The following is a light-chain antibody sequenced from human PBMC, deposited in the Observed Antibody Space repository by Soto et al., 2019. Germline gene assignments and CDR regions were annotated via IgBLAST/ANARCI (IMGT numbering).Light chain of an antibody. Sequence: AIRMTQSPSSLSASTGDRVTITCRASQGIRSYLAWYQQKPGKAPKLLIYAASTLQSGVPSRFRGSGSGTDFTLTISCLQSEDFETYYCQQYYSYPRTFGQGTRLEIK. CDR2: AAS. CDR1: QGIRSY. CDR3: QQYYSYPRT. J-gene: IGKJ5*01. V-gene: IGKV1-8*01.